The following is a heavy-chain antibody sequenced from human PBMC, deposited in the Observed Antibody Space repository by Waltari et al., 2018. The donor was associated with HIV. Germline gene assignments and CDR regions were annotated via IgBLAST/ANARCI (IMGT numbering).Heavy chain of an antibody. D-gene: IGHD3-16*01. J-gene: IGHJ4*02. CDR3: AHTLGRGAVYFDH. CDR1: GFSLTTVGVG. V-gene: IGHV2-5*01. CDR2: IYWHDEK. Sequence: QIALKESGPALVRPTQTLTLTCSFSGFSLTTVGVGVAWILQPPGEARDLLAVIYWHDEKLYSPALATRLNISKDATKNEVVLTLANTDPPDTATYFCAHTLGRGAVYFDHWGQGIPVTISS.